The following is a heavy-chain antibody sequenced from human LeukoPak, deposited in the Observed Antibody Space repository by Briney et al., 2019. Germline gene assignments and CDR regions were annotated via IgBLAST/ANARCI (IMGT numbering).Heavy chain of an antibody. CDR2: ITTDRATI. D-gene: IGHD3-3*01. CDR3: TRVPLEWERPVDC. J-gene: IGHJ4*02. Sequence: GGSLRLSCAASGFTFSSYWVHWVRDAPGKGLEWVPRITTDRATISYADSVGGRFPISRHNAKSTLYLQMNSLREEDAAVYYCTRVPLEWERPVDCWGQGTLVTVSS. V-gene: IGHV3-74*01. CDR1: GFTFSSYW.